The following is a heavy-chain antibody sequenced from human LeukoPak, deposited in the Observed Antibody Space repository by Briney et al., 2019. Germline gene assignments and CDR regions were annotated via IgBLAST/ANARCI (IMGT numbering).Heavy chain of an antibody. D-gene: IGHD4-17*01. CDR3: ARAVPTVTDFDY. CDR2: INPNSGGT. V-gene: IGHV1-2*02. J-gene: IGHJ4*02. Sequence: ASVKVSCKASGYTFTGYYMNWVRQAPGQGLEWMGWINPNSGGTNYAQNFQDRVTMSRDTSIGTAYMELSRLRSDDTAVYYCARAVPTVTDFDYWGQGTLVTVSS. CDR1: GYTFTGYY.